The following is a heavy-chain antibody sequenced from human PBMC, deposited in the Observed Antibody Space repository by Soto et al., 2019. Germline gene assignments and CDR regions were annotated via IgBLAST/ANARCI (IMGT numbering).Heavy chain of an antibody. CDR3: TSSSGWPYDY. Sequence: PGGSLRLSCAASGFTFSGSAMHWVRQASGKGLEWVGRIRSKANSYATAYAASVKGRFTISRDDSKNTAYPQMNGLKTEDTAVYYCTSSSGWPYDYWGQGTLVTVSS. J-gene: IGHJ4*02. CDR2: IRSKANSYAT. CDR1: GFTFSGSA. V-gene: IGHV3-73*01. D-gene: IGHD6-19*01.